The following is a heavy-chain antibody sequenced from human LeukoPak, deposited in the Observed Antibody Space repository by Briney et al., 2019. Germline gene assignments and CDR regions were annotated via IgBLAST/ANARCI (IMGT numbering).Heavy chain of an antibody. CDR3: ARDTWEGSGSYWAD. D-gene: IGHD3-10*01. V-gene: IGHV4-4*07. J-gene: IGHJ4*02. CDR1: GGSISSYY. CDR2: IYSSGIT. Sequence: SETLSLTCSASGGSISSYYWSWIRRPAGKGLEWIGRIYSSGITNYSPSLKSRVTMSVDTSKNQFSLKLTSVTAADTAVYYCARDTWEGSGSYWADWGQGTLVTVSS.